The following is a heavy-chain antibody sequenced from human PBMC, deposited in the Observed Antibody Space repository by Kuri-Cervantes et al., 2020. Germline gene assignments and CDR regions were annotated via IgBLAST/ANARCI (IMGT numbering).Heavy chain of an antibody. CDR2: THSGGST. V-gene: IGHV3-53*01. CDR1: GFIVSNNY. J-gene: IGHJ4*02. Sequence: GESLKISCAASGFIVSNNYMSWVRQAPGKGLEWVSITHSGGSTYYADSVKGRFTISRDNAKNSLYLQMNSLRDEDTAVYYCAREGTSVRGVITYYFDYWGQGTLVTVSS. D-gene: IGHD3-10*01. CDR3: AREGTSVRGVITYYFDY.